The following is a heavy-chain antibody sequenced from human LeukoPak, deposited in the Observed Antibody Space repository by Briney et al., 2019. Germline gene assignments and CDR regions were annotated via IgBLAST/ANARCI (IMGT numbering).Heavy chain of an antibody. J-gene: IGHJ5*02. CDR1: GFTFGSYA. CDR2: ISSGSSFI. V-gene: IGHV3-21*01. CDR3: VRDQGGERWFDP. Sequence: PGGSLRLSCAASGFTFGSYAMNWVRQAPGKGLEWVSPISSGSSFIYYADSVKGRFTIARDNAKNSLYLQMNSLRPEDTAIYYCVRDQGGERWFDPWGQGTLVTVSS. D-gene: IGHD3-16*01.